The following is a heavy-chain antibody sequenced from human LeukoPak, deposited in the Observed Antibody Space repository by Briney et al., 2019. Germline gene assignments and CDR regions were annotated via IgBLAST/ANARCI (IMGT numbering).Heavy chain of an antibody. D-gene: IGHD5-12*01. V-gene: IGHV4-59*01. CDR3: ARDRVGGYDYAYFDL. CDR1: GGSISSYY. Sequence: SETLSLTCTVSGGSISSYYWSWIRQPPGKGLEWIGYLYYSGSTNYNPSLKSRVTISIDTSKNQFSLKLSSVTAADTAVYYCARDRVGGYDYAYFDLWGRGTLVTVSS. CDR2: LYYSGST. J-gene: IGHJ2*01.